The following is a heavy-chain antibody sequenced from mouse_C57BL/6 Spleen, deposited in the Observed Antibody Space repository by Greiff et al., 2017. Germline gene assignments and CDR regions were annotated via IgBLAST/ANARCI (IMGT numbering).Heavy chain of an antibody. V-gene: IGHV2-6*01. CDR2: IWGVGST. CDR1: GFSLTSYG. CDR3: ASRDYGRGCAY. Sequence: VQLQESGPGLVAPSQSLSITCTVSGFSLTSYGVDWVRQSPGKGLEWLGVIWGVGSTNYNSALKSRLSISKDNSKSQVFLKMNSLQTDDTAMYXCASRDYGRGCAYWGQGTLVTVSA. D-gene: IGHD1-1*01. J-gene: IGHJ3*01.